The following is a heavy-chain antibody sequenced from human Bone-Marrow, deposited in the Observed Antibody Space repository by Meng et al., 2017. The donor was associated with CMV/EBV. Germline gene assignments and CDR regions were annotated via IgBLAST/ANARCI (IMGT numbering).Heavy chain of an antibody. Sequence: GESLKISCAASGFTFSSYAMSWVRQAPGKGLEWVSAISGSGGSTYYADSVKGRFTISRDNSKNTLYLQMNSLRAEDTAVYYCARGDYDFWSGYESYYYYYGMDVWGQGTTVTFSS. J-gene: IGHJ6*02. V-gene: IGHV3-23*01. CDR3: ARGDYDFWSGYESYYYYYGMDV. CDR2: ISGSGGST. CDR1: GFTFSSYA. D-gene: IGHD3-3*01.